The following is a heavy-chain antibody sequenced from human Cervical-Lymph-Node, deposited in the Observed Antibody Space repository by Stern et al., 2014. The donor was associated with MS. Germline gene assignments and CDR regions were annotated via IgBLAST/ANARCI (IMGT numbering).Heavy chain of an antibody. CDR3: TSLDRSYPYYYYGMDV. Sequence: EVQLVQSGGGLVKPGGSLRLSCAASGFTFRNAWMTWIRQVPGKGLEWVGRIKSKTDGWTTDYAAPVKGRFTISRDDSKNTLYLQMNSLKTEDTAVYYCTSLDRSYPYYYYGMDVWGQGTTVTVSS. CDR1: GFTFRNAW. D-gene: IGHD1-26*01. J-gene: IGHJ6*02. V-gene: IGHV3-15*01. CDR2: IKSKTDGWTT.